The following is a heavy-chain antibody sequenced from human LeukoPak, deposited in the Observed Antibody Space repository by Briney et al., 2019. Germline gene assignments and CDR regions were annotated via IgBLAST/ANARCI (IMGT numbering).Heavy chain of an antibody. V-gene: IGHV1-69*13. J-gene: IGHJ4*02. CDR2: IIPIFGTA. CDR3: ARVESRYCGSTSCPEDY. Sequence: GSSVKVSCKASGGTFSSYAISWVRQAPGQGLEWMGGIIPIFGTANYAQKFQGRVTITADESTSTAYMELSSLRSEDTAVYYCARVESRYCGSTSCPEDYWGQGTLVTVSS. CDR1: GGTFSSYA. D-gene: IGHD2-2*01.